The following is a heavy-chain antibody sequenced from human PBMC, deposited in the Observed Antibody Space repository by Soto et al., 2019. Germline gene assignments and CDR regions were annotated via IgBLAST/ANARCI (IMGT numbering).Heavy chain of an antibody. D-gene: IGHD2-15*01. CDR2: ISYDGSNK. V-gene: IGHV3-30*18. J-gene: IGHJ4*02. Sequence: QVQLVESGGGVVQPGRSLRLSCAASGFTFSSYGMHWVRQAPGKGLEWVAVISYDGSNKYYADSVKGRFTISRDNSKNTLYQQMNSVRAEETAVYYCAKDLYCSCGSYNHLDCWGRGALFTVSS. CDR1: GFTFSSYG. CDR3: AKDLYCSCGSYNHLDC.